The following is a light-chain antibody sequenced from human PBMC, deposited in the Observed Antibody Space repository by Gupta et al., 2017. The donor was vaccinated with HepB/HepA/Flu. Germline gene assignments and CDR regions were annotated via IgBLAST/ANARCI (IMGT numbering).Light chain of an antibody. Sequence: QSVLTPPPSASGPPGQRVTISCSGGSSNLGSNALNWYQHLPGTAPNLLIYTNNQRSSGVPDRFSGSKSGTSASLTISGLQADEEADYYCAAWDDSKNGLVFGGGTKLTVL. CDR1: SSNLGSNA. CDR3: AAWDDSKNGLV. J-gene: IGLJ2*01. CDR2: TNN. V-gene: IGLV1-44*01.